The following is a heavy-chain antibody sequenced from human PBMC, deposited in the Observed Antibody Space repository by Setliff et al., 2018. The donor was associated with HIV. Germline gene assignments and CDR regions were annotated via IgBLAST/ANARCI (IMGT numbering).Heavy chain of an antibody. V-gene: IGHV4-39*01. CDR1: GGSISTSRHY. J-gene: IGHJ4*02. CDR3: ARQPLYNDYDWRSYYFDY. Sequence: ETLSLTCTVSGGSISTSRHYWGWIRQPPGKGLEWIGSMYHTGSTYYSPSLNSRFTISVDTSKNQFSLKLRSVTAADTAVYYCARQPLYNDYDWRSYYFDYWGQGSLVTVSS. CDR2: MYHTGST. D-gene: IGHD5-12*01.